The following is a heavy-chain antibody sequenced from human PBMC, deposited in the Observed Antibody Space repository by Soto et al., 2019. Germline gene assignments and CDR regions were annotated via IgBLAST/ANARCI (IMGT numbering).Heavy chain of an antibody. Sequence: ASVKVSCKASGYTFTRSGISWVRQAPGQGLEWMGWISTYNGDTNYAQTFQGRVTMTTDTSTSTVYMELRSLRSDDTAVYYCARGGVPTYYYYGRDVGVQGTRVPVP. CDR2: ISTYNGDT. J-gene: IGHJ6*02. CDR1: GYTFTRSG. V-gene: IGHV1-18*01. CDR3: ARGGVPTYYYYGRDV.